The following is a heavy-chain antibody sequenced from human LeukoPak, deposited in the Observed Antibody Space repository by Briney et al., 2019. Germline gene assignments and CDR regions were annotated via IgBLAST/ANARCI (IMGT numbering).Heavy chain of an antibody. CDR1: GFTFSDYY. V-gene: IGHV3-11*01. CDR3: AKAGGASYGGYCSSTSCYKGYFDY. D-gene: IGHD2-2*02. CDR2: ISSSGNTI. J-gene: IGHJ4*02. Sequence: GGSLRLSCAASGFTFSDYYMSWVRPAPGEGLEWVSYISSSGNTIYYADSVKGRFTISRDDAKNSLYLQMNSLRAEDTAVYYCAKAGGASYGGYCSSTSCYKGYFDYWGQGTLVTVSS.